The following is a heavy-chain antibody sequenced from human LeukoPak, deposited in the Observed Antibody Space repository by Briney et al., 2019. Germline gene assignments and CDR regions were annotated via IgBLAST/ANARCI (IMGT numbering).Heavy chain of an antibody. J-gene: IGHJ4*02. CDR3: ARNPQYSAANV. D-gene: IGHD2/OR15-2a*01. Sequence: SETLSLTCTVSGDSISRYYWSWFRQSPGKGLQWIGYFYFSGSTNYNPSLKGRVIISVDRSKNQVSLNLSSVTAADTAVYYCARNPQYSAANVWGQGTLVIVSS. CDR1: GDSISRYY. CDR2: FYFSGST. V-gene: IGHV4-59*01.